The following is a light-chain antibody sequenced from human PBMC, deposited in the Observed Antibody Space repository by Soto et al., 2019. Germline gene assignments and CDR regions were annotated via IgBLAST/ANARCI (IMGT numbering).Light chain of an antibody. CDR1: SSDVGAYNY. J-gene: IGLJ2*01. Sequence: QSALTQPPSASGSPGQSVTISCTGTSSDVGAYNYVSWYQQHPGKAPNLMIYEVTKRPSGVPDRFSGSKSGNTASLTVSGLQAEDEADYYCSSYAGTKNLVFGGGTKLTVL. CDR3: SSYAGTKNLV. CDR2: EVT. V-gene: IGLV2-8*01.